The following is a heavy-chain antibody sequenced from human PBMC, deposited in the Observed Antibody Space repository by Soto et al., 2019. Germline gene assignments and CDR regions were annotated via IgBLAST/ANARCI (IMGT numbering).Heavy chain of an antibody. J-gene: IGHJ4*02. Sequence: ASVKVSCKASGGTFSRYAISWVRQAPGQGLEWMGGITPMFGTANYAQKFQGRVTITADESTSTAYMELSSLRSEDTALYYCARQFHYESGGYYYAYWGQGTLVTVSS. V-gene: IGHV1-69*13. CDR3: ARQFHYESGGYYYAY. D-gene: IGHD3-22*01. CDR1: GGTFSRYA. CDR2: ITPMFGTA.